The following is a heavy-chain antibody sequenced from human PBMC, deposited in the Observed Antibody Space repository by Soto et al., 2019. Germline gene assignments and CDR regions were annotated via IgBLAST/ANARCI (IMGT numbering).Heavy chain of an antibody. CDR3: ARVKWGQLVQNWFDP. CDR1: GYTFTSYG. Sequence: ASVKVSCKASGYTFTSYGISWVRQAPGQGLEWMGWISAYNGNTNYAQKLQGRVAMTTDTSTSTAYMELRSLRSDDTAVYYCARVKWGQLVQNWFDPWGQGTLVTVSS. CDR2: ISAYNGNT. J-gene: IGHJ5*02. D-gene: IGHD6-13*01. V-gene: IGHV1-18*01.